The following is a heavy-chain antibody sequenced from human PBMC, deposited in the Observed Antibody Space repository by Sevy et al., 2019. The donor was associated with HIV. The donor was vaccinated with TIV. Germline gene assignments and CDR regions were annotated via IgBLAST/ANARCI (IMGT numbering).Heavy chain of an antibody. CDR2: IKQDGSQR. CDR3: ASQAPYFDN. V-gene: IGHV3-7*01. Sequence: GGSLRLSCAASEFNFGIYWMSWVRQAPGKGLEYVANIKQDGSQRYYVDSVRGRFTISRDNAENSLFLEMNSLRDEDTAVYYCASQAPYFDNXGPGTQVTVSS. D-gene: IGHD6-6*01. CDR1: EFNFGIYW. J-gene: IGHJ4*02.